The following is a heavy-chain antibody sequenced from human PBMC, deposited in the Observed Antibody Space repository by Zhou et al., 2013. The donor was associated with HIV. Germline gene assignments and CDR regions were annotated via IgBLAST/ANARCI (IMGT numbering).Heavy chain of an antibody. J-gene: IGHJ4*02. V-gene: IGHV3-23*01. CDR3: AKGCCTSSSAAFGIDY. CDR2: ISGSGVAT. D-gene: IGHD2-2*01. Sequence: EVQLLESGGGLVQPGGSLRLSCAASGFTFSTYAMSWVRQAPGKGLEWVSAISGSGVATYYADSVKGRFTISRDNSKNTLFLQMSSLRAEDSAVYYCAKGCCTSSSAAFGIDYWGQGTLVTVSS. CDR1: GFTFSTYA.